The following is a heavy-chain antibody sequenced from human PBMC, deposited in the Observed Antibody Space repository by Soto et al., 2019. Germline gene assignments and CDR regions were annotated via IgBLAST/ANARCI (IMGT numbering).Heavy chain of an antibody. Sequence: GGSLRLSCAASGFTFNTYAMSWVRQAPGKGLEWVAVISYDGSNKYYADSVKGRFTISRDNPKNTLYLQMNSLRAEDTAVYYCANSTVAAAGTVYWGQGTLVTVSS. CDR3: ANSTVAAAGTVY. CDR2: ISYDGSNK. V-gene: IGHV3-30-3*01. CDR1: GFTFNTYA. J-gene: IGHJ4*02. D-gene: IGHD6-13*01.